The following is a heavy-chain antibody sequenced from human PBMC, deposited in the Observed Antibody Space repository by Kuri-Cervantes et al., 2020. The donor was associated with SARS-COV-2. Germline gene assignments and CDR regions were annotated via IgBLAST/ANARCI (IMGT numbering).Heavy chain of an antibody. D-gene: IGHD4-17*01. Sequence: SETLSLTCTVSGYSISSGYYWGWIRQPPGKGLEWIGSIYHSGSTYYNPSLKSRVTISVDTSKNQFSLKLSSVTAADTAVYYCAGSHDYGDYVSGRLDYWGQGTLVTVSS. CDR1: GYSISSGYY. CDR2: IYHSGST. V-gene: IGHV4-38-2*02. J-gene: IGHJ4*02. CDR3: AGSHDYGDYVSGRLDY.